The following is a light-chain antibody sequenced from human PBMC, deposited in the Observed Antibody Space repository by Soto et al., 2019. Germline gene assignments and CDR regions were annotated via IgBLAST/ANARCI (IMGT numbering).Light chain of an antibody. CDR1: QGIGSC. J-gene: IGKJ1*01. Sequence: DIQMTQSPSTLSASVGDRESIPCRASQGIGSCLAWYQHKPGKPPTFRLYKASSLESGDPSRFICSGSGTEFTLTIHTLPPDDVGPYYCQKYYSYSGTFGRGIKVNIK. V-gene: IGKV1-5*03. CDR3: QKYYSYSGT. CDR2: KAS.